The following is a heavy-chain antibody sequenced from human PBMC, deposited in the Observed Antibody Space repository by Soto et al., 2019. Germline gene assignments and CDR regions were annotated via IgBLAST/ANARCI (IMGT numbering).Heavy chain of an antibody. D-gene: IGHD4-17*01. J-gene: IGHJ4*02. CDR2: IYYSGST. CDR1: GGSISSSSYY. CDR3: ARRKGTVMRYYFDY. V-gene: IGHV4-39*01. Sequence: SETLSLTCTVSGGSISSSSYYWGWIRQPPGKGLEWIGSIYYSGSTYYNPSLKSRVTISVDTSKNQFSLKLSSVTAADTAVYYCARRKGTVMRYYFDYWGQGTLVTVSS.